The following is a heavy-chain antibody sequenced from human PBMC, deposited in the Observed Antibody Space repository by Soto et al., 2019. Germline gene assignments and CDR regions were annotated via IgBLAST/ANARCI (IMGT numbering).Heavy chain of an antibody. CDR3: AKRKLMVRGVPRGYFDY. CDR2: ISGSGGST. J-gene: IGHJ4*02. D-gene: IGHD3-10*01. V-gene: IGHV3-23*01. Sequence: EVQLLESGGGLVQPGGSLRLSCAASGFTFSSYAMSWVRQAPGKGLEWVSAISGSGGSTYYADSVKGRFTISRDNSKNRLYLQMNSLRAEDTAVYYCAKRKLMVRGVPRGYFDYWGQGTLVTVSS. CDR1: GFTFSSYA.